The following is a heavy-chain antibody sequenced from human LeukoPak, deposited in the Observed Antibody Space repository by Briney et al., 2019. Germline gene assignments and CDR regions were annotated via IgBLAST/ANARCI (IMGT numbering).Heavy chain of an antibody. D-gene: IGHD2-15*01. J-gene: IGHJ4*02. CDR2: ISGYNGNT. V-gene: IGHV1-18*01. Sequence: ASVKVSCKASGYTFTIYGISWVRQAPGQGLEWMGWISGYNGNTHSAQRLQGRVTMTTDTSTSTAYMELRSLRSDDTAVYYCARGPYCSGGTCYSQYFDYWGQGTLVTVSS. CDR3: ARGPYCSGGTCYSQYFDY. CDR1: GYTFTIYG.